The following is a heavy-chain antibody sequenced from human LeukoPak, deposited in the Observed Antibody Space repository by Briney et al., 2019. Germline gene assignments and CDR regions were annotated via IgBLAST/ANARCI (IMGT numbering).Heavy chain of an antibody. V-gene: IGHV4-59*01. CDR1: GGSISTYY. Sequence: PSETLSLTCTVSGGSISTYYWTWIRQPPGEGLEWIGYITYSGRTDYNPSLKSRVAISVDTSNNQFSLTLSSATAADTAVYYCAKWGYYFDSSAYVAPTDDSWGQGILVTVSS. CDR3: AKWGYYFDSSAYVAPTDDS. CDR2: ITYSGRT. D-gene: IGHD3-22*01. J-gene: IGHJ4*02.